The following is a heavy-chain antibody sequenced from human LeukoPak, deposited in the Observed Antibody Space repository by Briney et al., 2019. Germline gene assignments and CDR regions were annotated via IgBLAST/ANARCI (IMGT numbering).Heavy chain of an antibody. CDR1: GFTVSSNY. J-gene: IGHJ3*01. CDR3: ARSVVDYSDAFDL. Sequence: GGSLRLSCAASGFTVSSNYMSWVRQAPGKGLEWVSVIYSGGITKYADSVKGRFTISRDNSKNTLYLQMNSLRAEDTAVYYCARSVVDYSDAFDLWGQGTMVTVSS. V-gene: IGHV3-53*01. D-gene: IGHD2-15*01. CDR2: IYSGGIT.